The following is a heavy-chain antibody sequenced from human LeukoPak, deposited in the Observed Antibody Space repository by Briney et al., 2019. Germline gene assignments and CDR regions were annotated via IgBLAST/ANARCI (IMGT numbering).Heavy chain of an antibody. J-gene: IGHJ3*01. CDR1: GYSISSGYY. CDR2: IYYSGST. CDR3: ARAGYSSSLFDV. V-gene: IGHV4-61*01. D-gene: IGHD6-13*01. Sequence: SETLSLTCTVSGYSISSGYYWSWLRQPPGKGLEWIGYIYYSGSTNYNPSLKSRVTISVDTSKNQFSLKLSSVTAADTAVYYCARAGYSSSLFDVWGQGTMVTVSS.